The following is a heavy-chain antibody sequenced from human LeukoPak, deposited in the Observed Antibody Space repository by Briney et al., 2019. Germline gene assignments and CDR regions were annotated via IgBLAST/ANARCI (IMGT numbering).Heavy chain of an antibody. V-gene: IGHV1-2*02. CDR3: ARGRITMVRGAIQGWFDP. Sequence: ASVKVSCKASGYTFTGYYMHWVRQAPGQGLEWMGWINPNSGGTNYAQKFQGRVTTTRDTSISTAYMELSRLRSDDTAVYYCARGRITMVRGAIQGWFDPWGQGTLVTVSS. D-gene: IGHD3-10*01. CDR2: INPNSGGT. J-gene: IGHJ5*02. CDR1: GYTFTGYY.